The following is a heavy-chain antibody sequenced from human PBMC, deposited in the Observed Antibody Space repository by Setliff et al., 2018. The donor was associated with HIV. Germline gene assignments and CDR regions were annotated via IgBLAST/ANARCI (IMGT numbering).Heavy chain of an antibody. CDR3: ARDLRDGFEEWFSTLDDGMDV. D-gene: IGHD3-3*01. J-gene: IGHJ6*02. V-gene: IGHV1-2*02. CDR1: GYIFIRYY. CDR2: IIPHTGVT. Sequence: GASVKVSCKTSGYIFIRYYIFWVRQAPGQGLEWMGNIIPHTGVTKYAEKFQGRVTMTRDTSINTIYMELSRLRSDDTAVYYCARDLRDGFEEWFSTLDDGMDVWGQGTTVTVSS.